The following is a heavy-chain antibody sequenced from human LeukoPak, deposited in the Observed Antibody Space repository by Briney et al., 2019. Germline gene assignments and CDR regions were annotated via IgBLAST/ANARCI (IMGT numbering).Heavy chain of an antibody. CDR1: EYNFTNYW. J-gene: IGHJ4*02. D-gene: IGHD5-18*01. V-gene: IGHV5-51*01. CDR2: IYPGDSDT. Sequence: GESLKISCMGSEYNFTNYWIGCVRQMPGKRLEWMGIIYPGDSDTRYSPSFQGQVTISADKSISTAYLQWSSLKASDTAMYYCARELERYSYGHWGQGTLVTVSS. CDR3: ARELERYSYGH.